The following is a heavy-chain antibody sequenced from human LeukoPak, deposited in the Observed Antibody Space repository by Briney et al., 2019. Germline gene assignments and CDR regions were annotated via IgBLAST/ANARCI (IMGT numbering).Heavy chain of an antibody. D-gene: IGHD6-13*01. Sequence: GESLKISCKGSGYTFTSYGISWVRQAPGQGLEWMGWISAYNGNTNYAQKLQGRVTMTTDTSTSTAYMELRSLRSDDTAVYYCARTIAAAAIDFDYWGQGTLVTVSS. J-gene: IGHJ4*02. V-gene: IGHV1-18*01. CDR2: ISAYNGNT. CDR1: GYTFTSYG. CDR3: ARTIAAAAIDFDY.